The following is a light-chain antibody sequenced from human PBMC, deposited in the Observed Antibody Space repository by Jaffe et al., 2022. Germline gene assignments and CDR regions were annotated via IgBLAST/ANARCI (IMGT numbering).Light chain of an antibody. V-gene: IGLV3-21*04. CDR3: QVWDSNFDHLL. CDR1: RIGGKA. Sequence: SYVLAQPPSVSVAPGQTATITCGGNRIGGKAVHWYQQKPGQAPVLVIFYDSDRPSGIPERFSGSNSDDTATLTISRVEAGDEADYYCQVWDSNFDHLLFGGGTKLTVL. CDR2: YDS. J-gene: IGLJ3*02.